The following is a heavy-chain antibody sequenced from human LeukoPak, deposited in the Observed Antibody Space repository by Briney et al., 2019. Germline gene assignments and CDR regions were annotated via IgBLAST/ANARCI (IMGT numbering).Heavy chain of an antibody. J-gene: IGHJ3*02. CDR1: GGSFSGYY. Sequence: SETLSLTCAVYGGSFSGYYWSWIRQPPGKGLEWIGEINHSGSTNYNPSLKSRVTISVDTSKNHFSLKLSSVTAADTAVYYCARQGYCISTSCPGNAFDIWGQGTMVTVSS. V-gene: IGHV4-34*01. CDR3: ARQGYCISTSCPGNAFDI. CDR2: INHSGST. D-gene: IGHD2-2*01.